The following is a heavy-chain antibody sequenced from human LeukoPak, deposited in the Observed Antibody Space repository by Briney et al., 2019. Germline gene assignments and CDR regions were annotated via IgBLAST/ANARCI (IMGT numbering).Heavy chain of an antibody. D-gene: IGHD2-15*01. Sequence: SETLSLTCTVSGGSISSSSYYWGWIRQPPGKGLEWIGEINHSGSTNYNPSLKSRVTISVDTSKNQFSLKLSSVTAADTAVYYCASIELNCSGGSCYPVDYWGQGTLVTVSS. V-gene: IGHV4-39*07. CDR1: GGSISSSSYY. CDR2: INHSGST. J-gene: IGHJ4*02. CDR3: ASIELNCSGGSCYPVDY.